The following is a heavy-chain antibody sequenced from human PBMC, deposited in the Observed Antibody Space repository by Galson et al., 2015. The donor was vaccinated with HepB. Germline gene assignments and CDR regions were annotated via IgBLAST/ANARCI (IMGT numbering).Heavy chain of an antibody. D-gene: IGHD6-25*01. CDR1: GFTFSRNG. CDR3: AREDADIAAMTLDH. CDR2: IWHDGSNS. Sequence: SLRLSCAASGFTFSRNGMHWVRQAPGKGLEWVAVIWHDGSNSYYVDSVKGRFTISRDNSKNTLYLQMNSLRAEDTAVYYCAREDADIAAMTLDHWGQGTLVTVSS. J-gene: IGHJ4*02. V-gene: IGHV3-33*08.